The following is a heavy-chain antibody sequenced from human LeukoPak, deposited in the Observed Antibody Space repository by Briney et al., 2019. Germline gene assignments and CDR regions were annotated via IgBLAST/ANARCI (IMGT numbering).Heavy chain of an antibody. CDR3: TTDPGDWPDF. CDR1: GVTFTNAW. V-gene: IGHV3-15*01. CDR2: IMNKNDGGAT. D-gene: IGHD3/OR15-3a*01. Sequence: GGSLRLSCAASGVTFTNAWMSWVRQAPGKGLEWVGRIMNKNDGGATDYAAPVKGRFSISRDDSKNTLYLQMNGLKTEDTAVYYCTTDPGDWPDFWGQGTLVTVSS. J-gene: IGHJ4*02.